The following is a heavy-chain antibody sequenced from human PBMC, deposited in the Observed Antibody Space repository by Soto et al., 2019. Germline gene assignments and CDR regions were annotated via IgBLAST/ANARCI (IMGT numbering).Heavy chain of an antibody. J-gene: IGHJ5*02. V-gene: IGHV4-39*02. D-gene: IGHD1-1*01. CDR3: EREDSGDNWFDP. CDR2: IYYSGGT. Sequence: QLQLQESGPGLVKPSETLSLTCTVSGGSISSSSYYWGWIRQPPGKGLEWIGIIYYSGGTYYNPSLKSRVTISVDTSKNQFSLKLSSVTAADTAVYYCEREDSGDNWFDPWGQGTLVTVSS. CDR1: GGSISSSSYY.